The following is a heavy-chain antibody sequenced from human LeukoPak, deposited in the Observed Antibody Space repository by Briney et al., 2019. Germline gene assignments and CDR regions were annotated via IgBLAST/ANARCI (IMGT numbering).Heavy chain of an antibody. V-gene: IGHV3-30-3*01. D-gene: IGHD3-3*01. CDR3: AKDWPDPTGRFPSSGYMDV. Sequence: PGGSLRLSCAASGFTFSSYAMHWVRQAPGKGLEWVAVISYDGSNTYYADSVKGRFTISRDNSKNTLYLQMNSLRAEDTAVYYCAKDWPDPTGRFPSSGYMDVWGKGTTVTVSS. CDR2: ISYDGSNT. J-gene: IGHJ6*03. CDR1: GFTFSSYA.